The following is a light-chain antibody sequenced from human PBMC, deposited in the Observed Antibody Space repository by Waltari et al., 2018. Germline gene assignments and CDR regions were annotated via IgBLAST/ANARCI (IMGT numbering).Light chain of an antibody. V-gene: IGKV1-9*01. J-gene: IGKJ4*01. CDR1: QDIYTD. CDR2: QAS. CDR3: QHGFGTPLS. Sequence: DIQMTQSPSSLSASVGDRVTITCQASQDIYTDLAWYQQKPGKVPSLLVYQASTLKSGVPSRFSGSGSGTEFTLTISSLQPEDFATYYCQHGFGTPLSFGGGTKVE.